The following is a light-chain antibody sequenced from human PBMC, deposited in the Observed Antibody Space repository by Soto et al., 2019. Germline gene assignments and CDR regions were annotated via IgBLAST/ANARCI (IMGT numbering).Light chain of an antibody. CDR2: DAS. CDR3: QQRSNWPRT. J-gene: IGKJ1*01. CDR1: QSVSSY. Sequence: EIVLTQSPATLPLSPGERATLSCRASQSVSSYLAWYQQKPGQAPRLLIYDASNRATGIPTRFSGSGSGTDFPLTISILEPEDFAVYYCQQRSNWPRTFGQGTKVEIK. V-gene: IGKV3-11*01.